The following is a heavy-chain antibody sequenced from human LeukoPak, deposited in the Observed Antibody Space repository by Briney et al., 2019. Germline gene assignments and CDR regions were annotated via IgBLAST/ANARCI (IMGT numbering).Heavy chain of an antibody. Sequence: SETLSLTCTASGGSISSYYWSWIRQPPGKGLEWIGYIYYSGSTNYNPSLKSRVTISVDTSKNQFSLKLSSVTAADTAVYYCARGGVPAAMAVDSNWFDPWGQGTLVTVSS. CDR3: ARGGVPAAMAVDSNWFDP. CDR2: IYYSGST. CDR1: GGSISSYY. J-gene: IGHJ5*02. V-gene: IGHV4-59*08. D-gene: IGHD2-2*01.